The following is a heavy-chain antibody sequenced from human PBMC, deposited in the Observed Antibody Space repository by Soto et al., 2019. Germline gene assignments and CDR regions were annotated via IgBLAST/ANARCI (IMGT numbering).Heavy chain of an antibody. CDR2: IYSSGST. J-gene: IGHJ4*02. V-gene: IGHV4-59*01. CDR3: ARDHPHSYGVYYFDY. CDR1: GGSISNYY. Sequence: PSETLSLTCTVSGGSISNYYLSWIRQPPGKGLEWIGYIYSSGSTHYNPSLQSRVTISADTSKNQVSLKVNSVTAADTAMYYCARDHPHSYGVYYFDYWGQGTPVTVSS. D-gene: IGHD5-18*01.